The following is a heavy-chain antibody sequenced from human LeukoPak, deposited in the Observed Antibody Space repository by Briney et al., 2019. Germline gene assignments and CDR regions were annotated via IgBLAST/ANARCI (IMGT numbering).Heavy chain of an antibody. Sequence: PGGSLRLSCAASGFTFSSYWMHWVRQAPEKGLVWVSRINPDGSTTTYADSVEGRFTISRDNARSTLYLQMNSLRVEDTAVYYCARVGVGSYHFDDWGQGTLVTVSS. CDR3: ARVGVGSYHFDD. V-gene: IGHV3-74*01. CDR2: INPDGSTT. D-gene: IGHD3-10*01. J-gene: IGHJ4*02. CDR1: GFTFSSYW.